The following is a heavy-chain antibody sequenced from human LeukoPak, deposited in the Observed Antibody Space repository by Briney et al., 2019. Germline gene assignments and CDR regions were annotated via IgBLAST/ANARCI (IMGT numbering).Heavy chain of an antibody. J-gene: IGHJ6*03. CDR2: IRSRCSNT. V-gene: IGHV3-23*01. CDR3: AREREGFGELQSYYYYMDV. Sequence: GLSLSLLCGSWGFTYNPHAMTWASHASARGLVGVSNIRSRCSNTHYTDSVKGRFTISRDNSKYTLYLQMNSLRVEDTAVYYCAREREGFGELQSYYYYMDVWGKGTTVTVSS. CDR1: GFTYNPHA. D-gene: IGHD3-10*01.